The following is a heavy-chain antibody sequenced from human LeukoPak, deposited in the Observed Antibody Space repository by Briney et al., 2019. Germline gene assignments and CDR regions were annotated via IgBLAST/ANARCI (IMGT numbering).Heavy chain of an antibody. V-gene: IGHV3-48*04. CDR1: GFTFSSYS. CDR2: ISSSGSTI. Sequence: GGSLRLSCAASGFTFSSYSMNWVRQAPGKGLEWVSYISSSGSTIYYADSVKGRFTISRDNAKNSLYLQMNSLRAEDTAVYYCARGGRYDILTGYYDYWGQGTLVTVSS. J-gene: IGHJ4*02. D-gene: IGHD3-9*01. CDR3: ARGGRYDILTGYYDY.